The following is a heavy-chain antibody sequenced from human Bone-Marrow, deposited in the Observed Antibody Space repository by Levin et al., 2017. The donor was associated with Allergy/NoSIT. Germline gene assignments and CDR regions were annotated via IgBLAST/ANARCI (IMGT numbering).Heavy chain of an antibody. D-gene: IGHD2-21*01. Sequence: LSQTLSLTCTVSGVSITSGSYYWSWIRQPAGKGLEWIGHSYTSGNITYNPSLKSRVTISLDTSKNQFSLKLRSVTAADTAVYYCARVLQYSYYYTDVWGKGPMVTVSS. CDR3: ARVLQYSYYYTDV. J-gene: IGHJ6*03. CDR1: GVSITSGSYY. V-gene: IGHV4-61*09. CDR2: SYTSGNI.